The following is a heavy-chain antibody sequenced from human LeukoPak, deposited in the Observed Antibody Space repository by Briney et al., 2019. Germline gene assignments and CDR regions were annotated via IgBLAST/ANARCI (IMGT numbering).Heavy chain of an antibody. CDR2: ISSSGSTR. V-gene: IGHV3-48*03. CDR1: GFTFSSYE. J-gene: IGHJ3*02. D-gene: IGHD3-22*01. Sequence: GGSLILSCAASGFTFSSYEMNWVRQAPGKGLEWVSYISSSGSTRYYADSVKGRFTISRDNAKNSLYLQMNSLRDEDTAVYYCARAAPYYYDSSGYSAFDSWGQGTMVTVSA. CDR3: ARAAPYYYDSSGYSAFDS.